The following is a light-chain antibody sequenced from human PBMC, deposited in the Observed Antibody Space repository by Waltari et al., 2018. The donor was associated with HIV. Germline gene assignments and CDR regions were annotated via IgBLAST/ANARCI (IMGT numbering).Light chain of an antibody. CDR2: EVS. J-gene: IGLJ3*02. V-gene: IGLV2-14*01. Sequence: QSALTQPAPVSGSPGQSITISCTGTRRTFGGYNYVSWHQHHPGRAPKLIILEVSNRPSGVSNRFSGSKSGNTASLIISGLLAEDDADYYCSSYTSGTTWVFGGGTKLTVL. CDR1: RRTFGGYNY. CDR3: SSYTSGTTWV.